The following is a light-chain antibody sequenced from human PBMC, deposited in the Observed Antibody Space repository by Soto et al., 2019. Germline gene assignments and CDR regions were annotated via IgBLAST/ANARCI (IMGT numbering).Light chain of an antibody. V-gene: IGKV1-39*01. CDR3: QQSYSTPYT. CDR2: AAS. CDR1: QSISSY. J-gene: IGKJ2*01. Sequence: DIQMTQSPSSLSASVRDRVTITCRASQSISSYLNWYQQKPGKAPKLMIYAASILQSFVPPRFSGSESGTEFTLTISSRQPEDFATYYCQQSYSTPYTVGQGTKLEIK.